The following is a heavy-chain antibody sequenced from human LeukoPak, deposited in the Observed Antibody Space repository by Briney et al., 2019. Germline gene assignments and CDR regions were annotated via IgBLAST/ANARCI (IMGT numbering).Heavy chain of an antibody. J-gene: IGHJ5*02. Sequence: GASVKVSCKVSGYTLTELSMHWVRQAPGKGLEWMGGFDPEDGETIYAQKFQGRVTMTEDTSTDTAYMELSSLRSEDTAVYYCATVQIFGPSSAYSDRKENWFDPWGQGTLVTVSS. D-gene: IGHD5-12*01. CDR3: ATVQIFGPSSAYSDRKENWFDP. V-gene: IGHV1-24*01. CDR2: FDPEDGET. CDR1: GYTLTELS.